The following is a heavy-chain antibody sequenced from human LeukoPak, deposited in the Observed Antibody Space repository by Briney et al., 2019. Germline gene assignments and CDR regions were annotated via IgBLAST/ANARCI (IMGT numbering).Heavy chain of an antibody. CDR2: IYPGDSET. CDR3: ARHLRSKPFDY. CDR1: GXNFASYC. J-gene: IGHJ4*02. Sequence: GESLKISFKGSGXNFASYCIGWVRQMPGKGLEWMGIIYPGDSETRYSPSFQGQVTILADKSISTAYLQWSSLKASDTAIYYCARHLRSKPFDYWGQGTLVTVSS. V-gene: IGHV5-51*01.